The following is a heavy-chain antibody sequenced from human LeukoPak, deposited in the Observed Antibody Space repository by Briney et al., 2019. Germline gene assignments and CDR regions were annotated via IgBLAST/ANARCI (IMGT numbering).Heavy chain of an antibody. J-gene: IGHJ6*03. CDR2: IKRDGSEK. V-gene: IGHV3-7*01. Sequence: PGGSLRPSCEASGFTFSSYWMSWVRQAPGKGLEWVANIKRDGSEKYYVDSVKGRFTISRDSAKNSLYLQINSVRAEDTAVYFCARAGYSSGWSNYFYYMDAWGTGTTVTVSS. D-gene: IGHD6-19*01. CDR1: GFTFSSYW. CDR3: ARAGYSSGWSNYFYYMDA.